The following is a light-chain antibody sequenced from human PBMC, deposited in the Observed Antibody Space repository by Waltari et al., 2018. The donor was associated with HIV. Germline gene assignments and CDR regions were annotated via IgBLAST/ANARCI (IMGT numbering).Light chain of an antibody. CDR3: WSYAGSNNPVV. CDR2: EVS. V-gene: IGLV2-8*01. CDR1: SSAVGDYNY. J-gene: IGLJ2*01. Sequence: QSALTQPPSASGSPGQSVPISCTGTSSAVGDYNYVSWYQQHPGKAPKLMIYEVSKRPSGVPARFSGSKSGNTASLTVSGLQAEDEAEYYCWSYAGSNNPVVFGGGTKLTVL.